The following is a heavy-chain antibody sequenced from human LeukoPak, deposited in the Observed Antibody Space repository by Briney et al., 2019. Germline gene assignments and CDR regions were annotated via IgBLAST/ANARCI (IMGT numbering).Heavy chain of an antibody. Sequence: ASVKVSCKASGYTFTGYYMHWVRQPPGQGLEWMGWINPNSGGTNYAQKFHGRVTMTRDTSIRTAYMELSRLRSDDTAVYYCARDIVVVVAATANAFDIWGQGTMVTVSS. D-gene: IGHD2-15*01. V-gene: IGHV1-2*02. CDR1: GYTFTGYY. J-gene: IGHJ3*02. CDR2: INPNSGGT. CDR3: ARDIVVVVAATANAFDI.